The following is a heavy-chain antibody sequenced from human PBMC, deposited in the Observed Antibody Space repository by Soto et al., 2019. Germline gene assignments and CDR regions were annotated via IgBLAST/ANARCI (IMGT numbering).Heavy chain of an antibody. V-gene: IGHV1-69*12. CDR1: GGTFSSYA. J-gene: IGHJ2*01. CDR2: IIPLFGRA. Sequence: QVQLVQSVAEVKKPGSSVKVSCKASGGTFSSYAISWVRQAPGQGLEWMGGIIPLFGRANYAQKFQGRVTMTAAASTSTAYMELSSLRSEETAVSYCAQTLGLAAAGPGRFDLLVRGTLVTGSS. D-gene: IGHD6-25*01. CDR3: AQTLGLAAAGPGRFDL.